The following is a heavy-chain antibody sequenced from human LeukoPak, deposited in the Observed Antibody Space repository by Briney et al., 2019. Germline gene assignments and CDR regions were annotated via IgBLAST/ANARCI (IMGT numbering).Heavy chain of an antibody. CDR1: GGSISSSGYY. Sequence: SETLSLTCTVSGGSISSSGYYWGWIRQPPGKGLEWIGSIHYSRSTSYNPSLNSRVTISIDTSKNQFSLKLSFVTAADTAVYYCARGSDYFDSSGLGYWGQGTLVTVSS. V-gene: IGHV4-39*07. CDR3: ARGSDYFDSSGLGY. D-gene: IGHD3-22*01. J-gene: IGHJ4*02. CDR2: IHYSRST.